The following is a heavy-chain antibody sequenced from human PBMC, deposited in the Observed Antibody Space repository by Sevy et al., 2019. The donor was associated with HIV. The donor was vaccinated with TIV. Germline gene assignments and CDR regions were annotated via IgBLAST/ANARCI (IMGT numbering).Heavy chain of an antibody. V-gene: IGHV3-72*01. CDR2: TRNKADGYTT. J-gene: IGHJ4*02. Sequence: GGSLRLSCVASGFTFSDHYMEWVRQAPGKGLEWVGRTRNKADGYTTEYAASVKGRFTISRDESKNSLFGQMNSLKAEETALYYCATHAGIAAAGRVFDYWGQGTLVTVSS. CDR1: GFTFSDHY. CDR3: ATHAGIAAAGRVFDY. D-gene: IGHD6-13*01.